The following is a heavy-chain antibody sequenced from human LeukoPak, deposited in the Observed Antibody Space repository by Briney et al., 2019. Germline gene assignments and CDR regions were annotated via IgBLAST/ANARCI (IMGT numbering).Heavy chain of an antibody. V-gene: IGHV3-30*18. CDR3: VKAEGALVDS. D-gene: IGHD4/OR15-4a*01. Sequence: GGSLRLSCAVSGFTFSDYGMHWVRQAPGKGLEWVAVISFDGSNEFYADSVKGRFTISRDNSKNTVYLQMNGLKIEDTAVYYCVKAEGALVDSWGQGTLVSVSS. CDR2: ISFDGSNE. CDR1: GFTFSDYG. J-gene: IGHJ4*02.